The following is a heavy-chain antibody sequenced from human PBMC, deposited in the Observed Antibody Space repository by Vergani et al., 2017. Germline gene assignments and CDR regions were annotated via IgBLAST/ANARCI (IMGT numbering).Heavy chain of an antibody. CDR3: AKLYCSSTTCRQAFDI. CDR2: ISGSGGST. J-gene: IGHJ3*02. Sequence: EVQLLESGGGLVQPGGSLRLSCAASGFTFSSYAMSWVRQAPGKGLEWVSAISGSGGSTYYADSVKGRFTISRDNSKNTLYLQMNSLRAEDTAVYYCAKLYCSSTTCRQAFDIWGQGTMVTVS. V-gene: IGHV3-23*01. D-gene: IGHD2-2*01. CDR1: GFTFSSYA.